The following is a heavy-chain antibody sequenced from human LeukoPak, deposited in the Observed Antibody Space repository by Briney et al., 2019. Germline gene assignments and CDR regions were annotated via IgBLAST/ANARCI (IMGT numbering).Heavy chain of an antibody. Sequence: SETLSPTCAVYGGSFSGYYWSWIRQPPGKGLEWIGEINHSGSTNYNPSLKSRVTISVDTSKNQFSLKLSSVTAADTAVYYCARSRVSSGYYYYYYGMDVWGQGTTVTVSS. D-gene: IGHD3-22*01. CDR3: ARSRVSSGYYYYYYGMDV. J-gene: IGHJ6*02. CDR1: GGSFSGYY. CDR2: INHSGST. V-gene: IGHV4-34*01.